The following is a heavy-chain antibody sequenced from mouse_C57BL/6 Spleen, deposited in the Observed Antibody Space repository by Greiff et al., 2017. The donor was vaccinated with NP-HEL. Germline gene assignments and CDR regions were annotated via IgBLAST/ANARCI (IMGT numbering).Heavy chain of an antibody. CDR3: ARSELSSYWYFDV. V-gene: IGHV1-64*01. Sequence: QVQLQQSGAELVKPGASVKLSCKASGYTFTSYWMHWVKQRPGQGLEWIGMIHPNSGSTNYNEKFKSKATLTVDKSSSTAYMQLSSLTSEDSAVYYCARSELSSYWYFDVWGTGTTVTVSS. D-gene: IGHD1-1*01. CDR1: GYTFTSYW. CDR2: IHPNSGST. J-gene: IGHJ1*03.